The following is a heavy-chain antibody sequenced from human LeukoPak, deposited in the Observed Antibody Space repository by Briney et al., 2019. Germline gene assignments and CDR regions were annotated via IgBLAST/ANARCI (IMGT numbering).Heavy chain of an antibody. CDR3: ARGYYYGSGSYEHYYYYYYMDV. CDR1: GYTFSSYY. J-gene: IGHJ6*03. Sequence: ASVKVSCKASGYTFSSYYMHWVRQAPGQGLEWMGIINPSGGSTSYAQKLQGRVTMTRDMSTSTVYMELSRLRSDDTAVYYCARGYYYGSGSYEHYYYYYYMDVWGKGTTVTISS. CDR2: INPSGGST. D-gene: IGHD3-10*01. V-gene: IGHV1-46*01.